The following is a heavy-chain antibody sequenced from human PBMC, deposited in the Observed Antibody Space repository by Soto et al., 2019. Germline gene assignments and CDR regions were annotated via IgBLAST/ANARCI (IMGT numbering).Heavy chain of an antibody. J-gene: IGHJ4*02. V-gene: IGHV3-48*03. CDR3: ARGPAPVGFDY. CDR1: GFTFSSYE. Sequence: GSLRLSCAASGFTFSSYEMNWVRQAPGKGLEWVSYISSSGSTIYYADSVKGRFTISRDNAKNSLYLQMNSLRAEDTAVYYCARGPAPVGFDYWGQGTLVTVSS. D-gene: IGHD1-26*01. CDR2: ISSSGSTI.